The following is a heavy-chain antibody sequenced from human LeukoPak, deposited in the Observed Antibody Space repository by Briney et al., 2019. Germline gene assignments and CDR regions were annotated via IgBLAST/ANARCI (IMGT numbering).Heavy chain of an antibody. CDR1: GFTFSSYA. D-gene: IGHD1-26*01. J-gene: IGHJ6*02. V-gene: IGHV3-23*01. CDR3: AKPTWELFVYYGMDV. CDR2: ISGSGGST. Sequence: PGGSLRLSCAASGFTFSSYAMSWVRQAPGKGLEWVSAISGSGGSTYYADSVKGRFTISRDNSKNTLYLQMNSLRAEDTAVYYCAKPTWELFVYYGMDVWGQGTTVTVSS.